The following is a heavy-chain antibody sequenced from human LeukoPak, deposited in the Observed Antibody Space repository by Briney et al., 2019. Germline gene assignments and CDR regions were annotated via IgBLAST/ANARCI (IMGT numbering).Heavy chain of an antibody. CDR2: IYTSGST. Sequence: SETLSLTCTVSGGSISSYYWSWIRQPAGKGLEWIGRIYTSGSTNYNPSLKSRVTISVDTSKNHFSLTLSPVTAADTAVYYCARGQKYRNGYTVTELGSGYFDYWGQGTLVTVSS. V-gene: IGHV4-4*07. CDR3: ARGQKYRNGYTVTELGSGYFDY. D-gene: IGHD5-18*01. J-gene: IGHJ4*02. CDR1: GGSISSYY.